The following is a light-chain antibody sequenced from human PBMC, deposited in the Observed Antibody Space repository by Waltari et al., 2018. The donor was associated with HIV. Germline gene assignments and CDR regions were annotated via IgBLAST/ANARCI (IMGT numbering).Light chain of an antibody. Sequence: QSVLTQPPSASGTPGQRVTISCSGSSSNLGSNYVYWYQQLPGTAPKLLIYRNNQRPSGVPDRFSGSKSGTSASVAISGLRSEDEADYYCAAWDDSHYVFGTGTKVTVL. V-gene: IGLV1-47*01. CDR1: SSNLGSNY. J-gene: IGLJ1*01. CDR3: AAWDDSHYV. CDR2: RNN.